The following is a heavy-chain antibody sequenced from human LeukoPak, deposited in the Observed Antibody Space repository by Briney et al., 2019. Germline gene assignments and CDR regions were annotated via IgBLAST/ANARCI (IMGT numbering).Heavy chain of an antibody. CDR3: AKENYRGTSGMDV. J-gene: IGHJ6*02. Sequence: PGRSLRLSCAASGFTFDDYAMHWVRHAPGRGLEGVSGISWNSGSIDYADSVQGGFTISSDNDKNSLYLQMNRLRAEDTALYYCAKENYRGTSGMDVWGQGTTVTVSS. CDR1: GFTFDDYA. V-gene: IGHV3-9*01. CDR2: ISWNSGSI. D-gene: IGHD1-26*01.